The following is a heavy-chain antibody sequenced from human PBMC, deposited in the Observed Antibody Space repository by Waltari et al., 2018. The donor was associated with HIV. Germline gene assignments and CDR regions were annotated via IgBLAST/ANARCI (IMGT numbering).Heavy chain of an antibody. Sequence: EVRLVESGGGWVQPGGSMTLRCETTGGTCYFYWLSWVRQAPGKVLEFVANIHPAGTERHYVYSVRGRFTISRDNGQRSSFLQMNSLTVEDTAVYYCATTHGSGDYDNDFDYWGQGTLV. CDR2: IHPAGTER. V-gene: IGHV3-7*01. CDR3: ATTHGSGDYDNDFDY. CDR1: GGTCYFYW. D-gene: IGHD3-10*01. J-gene: IGHJ4*02.